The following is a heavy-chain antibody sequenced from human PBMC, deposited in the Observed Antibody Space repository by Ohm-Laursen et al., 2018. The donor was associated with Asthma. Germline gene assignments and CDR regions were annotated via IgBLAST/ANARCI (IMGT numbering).Heavy chain of an antibody. D-gene: IGHD3-10*01. CDR2: INQDGSIW. V-gene: IGHV3-7*05. CDR3: AVSIYAYGEGAY. J-gene: IGHJ4*02. Sequence: SPRLSCAASGFTFSNHWMTWVRQAPGRGLEWVANINQDGSIWGYVDSVKGRFAISRDNAHNSLYLQMNSLRAEDTAFYYCAVSIYAYGEGAYWGQGTLVTVSS. CDR1: GFTFSNHW.